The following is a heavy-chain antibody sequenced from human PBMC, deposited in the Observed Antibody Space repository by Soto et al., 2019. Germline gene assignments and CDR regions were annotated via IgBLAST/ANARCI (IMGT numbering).Heavy chain of an antibody. D-gene: IGHD3-3*01. Sequence: SETLSLTCAVYGGSFSGYYWSWIRQPPGKGLEWSGEINHSGSTNYNPSLKSRVTISVETTKNQFDLKRSSGTGADRAVYYCDRPRLHYDFWSGYSDAYFDYWGQGTLVTGSS. CDR2: INHSGST. J-gene: IGHJ4*02. V-gene: IGHV4-34*01. CDR3: DRPRLHYDFWSGYSDAYFDY. CDR1: GGSFSGYY.